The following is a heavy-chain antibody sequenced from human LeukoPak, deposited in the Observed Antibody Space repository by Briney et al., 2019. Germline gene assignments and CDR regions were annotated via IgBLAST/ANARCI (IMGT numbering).Heavy chain of an antibody. CDR2: IYSGGST. J-gene: IGHJ4*02. V-gene: IGHV3-66*02. CDR1: GFTVGSNY. D-gene: IGHD6-13*01. CDR3: ARVRSSWILE. Sequence: PGGSLRLSCAASGFTVGSNYMSWVRQAPGKGLEWVSVIYSGGSTYYADSVKGRFTISRDNSKNTLYLQMNSLRAEDTAVYYCARVRSSWILEWGQGTLVTVSS.